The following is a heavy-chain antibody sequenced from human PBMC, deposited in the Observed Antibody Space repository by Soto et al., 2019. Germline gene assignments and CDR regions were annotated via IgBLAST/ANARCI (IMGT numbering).Heavy chain of an antibody. CDR3: AKVVGGAGTDY. Sequence: GGSLRLSCAASGFAFSSNALSWVRQAPGKGLEWVSAISGSGDNTYYTDSVKGRFTISRDNPKNTLYLQMNSLRAEDTAVYYCAKVVGGAGTDYWGQGTLVTVSS. D-gene: IGHD6-19*01. J-gene: IGHJ4*02. V-gene: IGHV3-23*01. CDR1: GFAFSSNA. CDR2: ISGSGDNT.